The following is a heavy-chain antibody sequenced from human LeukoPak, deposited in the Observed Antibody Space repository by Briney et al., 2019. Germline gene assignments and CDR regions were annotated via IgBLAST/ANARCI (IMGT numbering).Heavy chain of an antibody. V-gene: IGHV3-30*18. Sequence: QPGRSLRLSCAASGFTFSSYGMHWVRQAPGKGLEWVAVISYDGSNKYYADSVKGRFTISRDNSKNTLCLQMNSLRAEDTAVYYCAKTCSSTSCYAVDYWGQGTLVTVSS. J-gene: IGHJ4*02. D-gene: IGHD2-2*01. CDR3: AKTCSSTSCYAVDY. CDR2: ISYDGSNK. CDR1: GFTFSSYG.